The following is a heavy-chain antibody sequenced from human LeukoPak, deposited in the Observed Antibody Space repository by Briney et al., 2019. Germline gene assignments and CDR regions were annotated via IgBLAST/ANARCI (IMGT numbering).Heavy chain of an antibody. CDR3: ARPRGRALFDY. J-gene: IGHJ4*02. CDR2: IYYSGST. CDR1: GYSTSSGYY. V-gene: IGHV4-38-2*02. D-gene: IGHD1-26*01. Sequence: SETLSLTCTVSGYSTSSGYYWGWIRQPPGKGLEWIGSIYYSGSTYYNPSLKSRVTISVDTSKNQFSLKLSSVTAADTAVYYCARPRGRALFDYWGQGTLVTVSS.